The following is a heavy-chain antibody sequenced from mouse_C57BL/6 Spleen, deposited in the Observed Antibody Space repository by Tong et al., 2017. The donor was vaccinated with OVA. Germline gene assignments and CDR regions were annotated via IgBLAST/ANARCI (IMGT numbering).Heavy chain of an antibody. Sequence: VQLQESGAELVRPGTSVKVSCKASGYAFTNYLIEWVKQRPGQGLEWIGVINPGSGGTNYNEKFKGKATLTADKSSITAYMQLSSLTSEDSAVDFCARRAYDGAMDYWGQGTSVTVSS. J-gene: IGHJ4*01. CDR2: INPGSGGT. D-gene: IGHD2-12*01. CDR3: ARRAYDGAMDY. CDR1: GYAFTNYL. V-gene: IGHV1-54*01.